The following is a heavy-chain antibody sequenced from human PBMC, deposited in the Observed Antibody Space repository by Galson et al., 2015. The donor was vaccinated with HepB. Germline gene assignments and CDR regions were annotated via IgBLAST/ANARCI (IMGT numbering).Heavy chain of an antibody. V-gene: IGHV5-10-1*01. CDR1: GYSFTSYW. D-gene: IGHD2-8*01. CDR3: ARHGEYCTNGVCYPDIDY. J-gene: IGHJ4*02. Sequence: QSGAEVKKPGESLRISCKGSGYSFTSYWISWVRQMPGKGLEWMGRIDPSDSYTNYSPSFQGHVTISADKSISTAYLQWSSLKASDTAMYYCARHGEYCTNGVCYPDIDYWGQGTLVTVSS. CDR2: IDPSDSYT.